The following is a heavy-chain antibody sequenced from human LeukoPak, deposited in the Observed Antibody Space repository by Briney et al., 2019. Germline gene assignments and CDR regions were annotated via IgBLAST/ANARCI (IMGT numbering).Heavy chain of an antibody. J-gene: IGHJ3*02. V-gene: IGHV3-21*01. D-gene: IGHD1-26*01. CDR1: GFTFSSYS. CDR2: ISSSSSYI. CDR3: ARVGSGGLIGAFDI. Sequence: GGSLRLSCAASGFTFSSYSMNWVRQAPGKGLEWVSSISSSSSYIYYADSVKGRFTISRDNAKNSLYLQMNSLRAEDTAVYYCARVGSGGLIGAFDIWGQGTMVTVSS.